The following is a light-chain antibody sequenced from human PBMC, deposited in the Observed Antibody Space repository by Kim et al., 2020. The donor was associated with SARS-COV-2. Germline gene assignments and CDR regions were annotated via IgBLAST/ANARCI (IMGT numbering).Light chain of an antibody. V-gene: IGKV1-33*01. CDR2: DAS. Sequence: SASVGDRVTITCQASQDISDYLNWYQQKPGKAPKVLIYDASNVKAGVPSRFSGSGSGTDFTFTISSLQPEDIATYYCQQYDNLFTFGPGTKVDIK. J-gene: IGKJ3*01. CDR3: QQYDNLFT. CDR1: QDISDY.